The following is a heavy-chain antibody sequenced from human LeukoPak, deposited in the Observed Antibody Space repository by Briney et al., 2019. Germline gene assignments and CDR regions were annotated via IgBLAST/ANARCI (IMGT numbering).Heavy chain of an antibody. J-gene: IGHJ4*02. Sequence: GGSLRLSCAGSGFTLSTYGMTWVRQAPGKGLEWGSAISGSGDSTYYADSVKGRLTISRDDSKNTLYLQMSSLRAEDTALYYCAKAGVRGSYYLNYYFDSWGQGTLVTVSS. CDR1: GFTLSTYG. CDR3: AKAGVRGSYYLNYYFDS. D-gene: IGHD1-26*01. V-gene: IGHV3-23*01. CDR2: ISGSGDST.